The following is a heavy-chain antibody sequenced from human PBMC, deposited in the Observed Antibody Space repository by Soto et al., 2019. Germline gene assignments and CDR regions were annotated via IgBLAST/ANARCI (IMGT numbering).Heavy chain of an antibody. CDR2: IIPFFGTA. J-gene: IGHJ2*01. D-gene: IGHD6-19*01. CDR3: ARGPRGWLDKAWSFDL. CDR1: GGTFTSHA. Sequence: QVQLVQSGAEVKMPGSSVQVSCKASGGTFTSHAISWVRQAPGQGLEWMGVIIPFFGTANYAQKFQGRVTITADDSTSTAYMELSSLRSEDTAVYYCARGPRGWLDKAWSFDLWGRGTLVAVSS. V-gene: IGHV1-69*01.